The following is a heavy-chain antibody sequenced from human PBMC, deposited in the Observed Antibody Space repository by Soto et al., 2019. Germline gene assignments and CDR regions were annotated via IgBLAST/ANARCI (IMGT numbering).Heavy chain of an antibody. CDR1: GFTFSSYS. CDR3: ARAPHGLGGNYYFDY. Sequence: GGSLRLSCAASGFTFSSYSMNWVRQAPGKGLEWVSSISSSSSYIYYADSVKGRFTISRDNAKNSLYLQMNSLRAEDTAVYYCARAPHGLGGNYYFDYWGKGTLVTVSS. CDR2: ISSSSSYI. J-gene: IGHJ4*02. D-gene: IGHD3-10*01. V-gene: IGHV3-21*01.